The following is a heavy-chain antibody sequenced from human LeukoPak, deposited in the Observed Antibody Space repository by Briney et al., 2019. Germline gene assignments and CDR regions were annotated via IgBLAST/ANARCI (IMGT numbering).Heavy chain of an antibody. D-gene: IGHD4/OR15-4a*01. CDR2: ISSSSSYI. CDR1: GFTFSNYI. J-gene: IGHJ4*02. V-gene: IGHV3-21*01. CDR3: ARLSEVDY. Sequence: GGALRLSLAASGFTFSNYIMEWVRPAPGKGLEWVSSISSSSSYIYYADSVKGRFTISRDNAKNSLYLQMNSLRAEDTAVYYCARLSEVDYWGQGTLVTVSS.